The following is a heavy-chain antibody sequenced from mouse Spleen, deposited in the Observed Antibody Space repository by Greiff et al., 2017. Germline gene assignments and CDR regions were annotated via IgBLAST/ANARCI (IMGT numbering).Heavy chain of an antibody. Sequence: QVQLKQSGPELVKPGASVRISCKASGYTFTSYYIHWVKQRPGQGLEWIGWIYPGNVNTKYNEKFKGKATLTADKSSSTAYMQLSSLTSEDSAVYFCAREGDYGNPHFDYWGQGTTLTVSS. J-gene: IGHJ2*01. CDR3: AREGDYGNPHFDY. V-gene: IGHV1S56*01. CDR2: IYPGNVNT. CDR1: GYTFTSYY. D-gene: IGHD2-1*01.